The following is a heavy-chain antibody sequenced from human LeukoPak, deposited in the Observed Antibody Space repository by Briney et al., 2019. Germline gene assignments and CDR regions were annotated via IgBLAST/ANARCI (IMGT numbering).Heavy chain of an antibody. D-gene: IGHD3/OR15-3a*01. CDR1: GGSISNYY. J-gene: IGHJ3*02. Sequence: PSETLSLTCTVSGGSISNYYWSWIRQPPGEGLEWIGYIFYRGSIDYSPSLQSRVTISVDTCKHHLSLRLTSVTAADTAVYFCARGVVLGQDDALHIWGGGTMVTVSS. CDR3: ARGVVLGQDDALHI. V-gene: IGHV4-59*12. CDR2: IFYRGSI.